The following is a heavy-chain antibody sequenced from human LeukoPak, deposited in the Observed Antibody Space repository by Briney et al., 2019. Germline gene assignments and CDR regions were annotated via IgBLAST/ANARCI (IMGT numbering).Heavy chain of an antibody. CDR3: ATEDYYDRSGYYFDY. Sequence: GRSLRLSCAASGFTFSSYWMSLVRQAPGKGLEWVANIKQDGSEKYYVDSVKGRFTISRDNAKNSLYLQMNSLRAEDTAVYYCATEDYYDRSGYYFDYWGQGTLVTVSS. V-gene: IGHV3-7*01. D-gene: IGHD3-22*01. J-gene: IGHJ4*02. CDR2: IKQDGSEK. CDR1: GFTFSSYW.